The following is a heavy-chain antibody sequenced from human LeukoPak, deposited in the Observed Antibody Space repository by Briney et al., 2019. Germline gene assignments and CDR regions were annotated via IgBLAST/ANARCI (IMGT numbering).Heavy chain of an antibody. J-gene: IGHJ4*02. CDR2: IKGDGSST. CDR1: GFTFSSYS. V-gene: IGHV3-74*01. D-gene: IGHD5-18*01. CDR3: HDFDY. Sequence: PGGSLRLSCAASGFTFSSYSMNWVRQAPGKGLVWVSRIKGDGSSTSYADSVKGRFTISRDNAKNTLYLQMNSLYCARDGYSFGHDFDYWGQGTLVTVSS.